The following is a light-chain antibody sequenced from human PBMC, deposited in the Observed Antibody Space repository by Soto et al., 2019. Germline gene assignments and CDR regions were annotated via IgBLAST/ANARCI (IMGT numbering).Light chain of an antibody. J-gene: IGKJ1*01. Sequence: DIQMTQSPSSLSASVGDRVTITCRASQSISSYLYWYQQKPGKAPKLLIYGASGLHSGVPSRFGGSGSGTDFTLTISSLQPEDFATYFCQQSYSNPRTFGQGTKWIS. V-gene: IGKV1-39*01. CDR3: QQSYSNPRT. CDR2: GAS. CDR1: QSISSY.